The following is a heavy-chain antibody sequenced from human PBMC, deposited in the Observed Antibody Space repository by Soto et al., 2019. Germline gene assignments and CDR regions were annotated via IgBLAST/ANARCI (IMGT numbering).Heavy chain of an antibody. CDR3: ARWAPRGIIHDFDS. CDR1: NVSLIKEYY. Sequence: SETLSLTCAVSNVSLIKEYYWGWVRQPPGKGLEWMGSIHQSGSPYYNPSLKSRLTISIDLSNKQFSLRLSSVTAADTAVYYCARWAPRGIIHDFDSWGQGSLVTVSS. D-gene: IGHD3-10*01. CDR2: IHQSGSP. J-gene: IGHJ4*02. V-gene: IGHV4-38-2*01.